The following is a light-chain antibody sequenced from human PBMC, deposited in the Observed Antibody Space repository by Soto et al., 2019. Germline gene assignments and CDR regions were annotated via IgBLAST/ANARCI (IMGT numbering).Light chain of an antibody. Sequence: QSVLTQPPSASGSPGQSVAISCTGTSSDVGGYNYISWYQQHPGKAPKLLLSEVSNRPSGVSDRFSGSKSGNTASLTISGLQAGDEADYYCSSLTTSFTYVFGTGTKVTV. CDR3: SSLTTSFTYV. CDR2: EVS. J-gene: IGLJ1*01. CDR1: SSDVGGYNY. V-gene: IGLV2-14*01.